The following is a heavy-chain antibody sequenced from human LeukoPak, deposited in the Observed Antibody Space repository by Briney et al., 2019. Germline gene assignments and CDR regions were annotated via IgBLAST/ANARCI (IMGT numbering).Heavy chain of an antibody. Sequence: PGGSLRLSCAASGFTFSSCSMNWVRQAPGKGLEWVSSISSSSSYIYYADSVKGRFTISRDNAKNSLYLQMNSLRAEDTAVYYCARERRTTVTTDAFDIWGQGTMVTVSS. D-gene: IGHD4-17*01. J-gene: IGHJ3*02. CDR3: ARERRTTVTTDAFDI. V-gene: IGHV3-21*01. CDR1: GFTFSSCS. CDR2: ISSSSSYI.